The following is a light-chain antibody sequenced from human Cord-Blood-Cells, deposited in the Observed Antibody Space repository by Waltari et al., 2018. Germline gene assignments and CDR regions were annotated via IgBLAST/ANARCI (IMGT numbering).Light chain of an antibody. CDR1: QRVSSN. CDR3: QQYNNWPYT. J-gene: IGKJ2*01. CDR2: GAS. V-gene: IGKV3-15*01. Sequence: EIVMTQSPPTLSVSPGERATLPCRASQRVSSNLAWYQQKPGQAPRLLIYGASTRATAIPASFSGSGSGTESTLTFSSLQSEDFAVYCGQQYNNWPYTFGQGTKLEIK.